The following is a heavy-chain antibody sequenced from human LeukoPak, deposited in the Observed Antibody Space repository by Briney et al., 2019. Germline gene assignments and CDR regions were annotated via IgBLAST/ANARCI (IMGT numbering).Heavy chain of an antibody. V-gene: IGHV3-23*01. Sequence: GCCLRLSCAASGFTFSSYAMILVRQAPGTRLEWVSAIRDSGGNTYYADSVKGRFTISRDNSKNTLYLQMNSLRAEDTAVYYCAKDRGGRRREGYFDYWGQGTLVTVSS. CDR2: IRDSGGNT. CDR3: AKDRGGRRREGYFDY. D-gene: IGHD3-10*01. J-gene: IGHJ4*02. CDR1: GFTFSSYA.